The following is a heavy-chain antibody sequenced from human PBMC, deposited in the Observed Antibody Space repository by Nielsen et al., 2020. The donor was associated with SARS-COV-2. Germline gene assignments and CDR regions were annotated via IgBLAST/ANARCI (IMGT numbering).Heavy chain of an antibody. CDR2: INHSGST. Sequence: SETLSLTCAVYGGSFSGYYWSWIRQPPGKGLEWIGEINHSGSTNYNPSLKSRVTISVDTSKNQFSLKLSSVTAADTAVYYCARHRSGWDYWGQGTLVTVSS. V-gene: IGHV4-34*01. CDR1: GGSFSGYY. J-gene: IGHJ4*02. CDR3: ARHRSGWDY. D-gene: IGHD6-19*01.